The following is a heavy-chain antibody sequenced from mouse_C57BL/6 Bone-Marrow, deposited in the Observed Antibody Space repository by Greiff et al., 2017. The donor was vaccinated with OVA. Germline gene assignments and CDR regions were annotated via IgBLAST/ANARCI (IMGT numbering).Heavy chain of an antibody. Sequence: EVKVVESGGGLVQPGGSMKLSCVASGFTFSNYWMNWVRQSPEKGLEWVAQIRLKSDNYATHYAVSVKGRFTISRDDSKSSVYLQMNNVRAEDSGMYYGTEGGGYYGFAYWGQGTRVTVSA. CDR1: GFTFSNYW. J-gene: IGHJ3*01. CDR3: TEGGGYYGFAY. CDR2: IRLKSDNYAT. D-gene: IGHD2-3*01. V-gene: IGHV6-3*01.